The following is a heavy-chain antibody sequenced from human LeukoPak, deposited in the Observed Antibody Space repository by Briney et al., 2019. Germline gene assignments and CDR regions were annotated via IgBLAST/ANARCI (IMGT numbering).Heavy chain of an antibody. V-gene: IGHV3-23*01. CDR2: ISGSGGST. CDR1: GFTFSSYA. Sequence: GGSLRLSCAASGFTFSSYAMSWVRQAPGKGLEWVSAISGSGGSTSYADSVRGRFTISRNNSKNTLYLQMNRLRAEDTAVYYCAKGRPGYGDYGYWGQGTLVTVSS. D-gene: IGHD4-17*01. J-gene: IGHJ4*02. CDR3: AKGRPGYGDYGY.